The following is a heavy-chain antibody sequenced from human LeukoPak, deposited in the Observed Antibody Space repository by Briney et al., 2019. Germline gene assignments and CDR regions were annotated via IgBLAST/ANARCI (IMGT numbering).Heavy chain of an antibody. CDR2: ITWNTGII. V-gene: IGHV3-9*01. Sequence: GGSLRLSCAASGFTFDDYAMHWVRQAPGKGLEWVSGITWNTGIIGYADSVKGRFTISRDNAKNSLHLQMNSLRAEDTALYYCAKEIYRSGWHDAFDIWGQGTMVTASS. CDR3: AKEIYRSGWHDAFDI. J-gene: IGHJ3*02. CDR1: GFTFDDYA. D-gene: IGHD6-19*01.